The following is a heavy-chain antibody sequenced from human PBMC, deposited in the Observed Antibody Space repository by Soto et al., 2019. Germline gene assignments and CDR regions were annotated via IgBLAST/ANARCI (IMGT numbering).Heavy chain of an antibody. V-gene: IGHV3-23*01. J-gene: IGHJ4*02. CDR1: GFTFSTYA. D-gene: IGHD1-1*01. CDR3: AKVRPRRTSGYFFDY. Sequence: EVQLLESGGKLVQPGGSLTLSCAASGFTFSTYAMAWVRQAPGKGLEWVSGVSASGLNTDYADPVKGRFYISRDNSKNTVSLHMNSLRAEDTALYYCAKVRPRRTSGYFFDYGGQGTPVTVSS. CDR2: VSASGLNT.